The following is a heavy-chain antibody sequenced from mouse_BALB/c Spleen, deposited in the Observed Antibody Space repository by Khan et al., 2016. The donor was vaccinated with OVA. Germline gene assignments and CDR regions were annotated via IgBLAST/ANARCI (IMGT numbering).Heavy chain of an antibody. CDR2: IYPGSGNT. D-gene: IGHD2-1*01. V-gene: IGHV1-81*01. J-gene: IGHJ4*01. CDR1: GYTFTDYD. CDR3: AKVFYGNSYAMDY. Sequence: QVQLQQSGPELVKPGASVKMSCKASGYTFTDYDIRWVKQRTGQGLEWIGEIYPGSGNTYYNEKFKGKATLTADKDSNTAYMQLSSLTSEDSAVYFCAKVFYGNSYAMDYWGQGTAVTVSS.